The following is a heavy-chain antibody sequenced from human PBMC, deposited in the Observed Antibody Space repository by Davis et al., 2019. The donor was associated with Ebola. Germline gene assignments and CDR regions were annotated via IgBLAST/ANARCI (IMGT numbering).Heavy chain of an antibody. Sequence: ASVKVSCKASGYTFTSYYMHWVRQAPGQGLEWMGIINPSSGSTNHAQKFQGRVTMTRDTSTSTVYMELSSLRSEDTAVYYCARDRAGGDWLTSSYFDYWDQGTLVTVSS. CDR2: INPSSGST. V-gene: IGHV1-46*01. CDR1: GYTFTSYY. CDR3: ARDRAGGDWLTSSYFDY. J-gene: IGHJ4*02. D-gene: IGHD3/OR15-3a*01.